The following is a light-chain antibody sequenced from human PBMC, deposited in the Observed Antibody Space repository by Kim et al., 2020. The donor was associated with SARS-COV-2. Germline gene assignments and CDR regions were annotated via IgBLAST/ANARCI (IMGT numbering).Light chain of an antibody. CDR2: QDN. V-gene: IGLV3-1*01. Sequence: SYELTQPPSVSVSPGQTASITCSGYKLGEKYVSSYQQKPGQSPVVVIYQDNRRPSGIPERFSGSNSGITATLTISGTQAMDEADYYCQAWDSSTHNYV. CDR1: KLGEKY. J-gene: IGLJ1*01. CDR3: QAWDSSTHNYV.